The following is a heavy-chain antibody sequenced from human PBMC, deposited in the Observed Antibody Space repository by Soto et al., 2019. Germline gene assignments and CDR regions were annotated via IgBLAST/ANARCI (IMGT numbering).Heavy chain of an antibody. J-gene: IGHJ4*01. CDR2: ISGSGGTT. V-gene: IGHV3-23*01. CDR3: AKVHGSGNYHNFPDY. D-gene: IGHD3-10*01. Sequence: PGGSLRLSCAASGFTFSSYAISWVRQAPGKGLEWVSLISGSGGTTYYADSVKGRFTISRDNSKNTLYLQMNSLRAEDTAVYYCAKVHGSGNYHNFPDYWGHGTLVTVSS. CDR1: GFTFSSYA.